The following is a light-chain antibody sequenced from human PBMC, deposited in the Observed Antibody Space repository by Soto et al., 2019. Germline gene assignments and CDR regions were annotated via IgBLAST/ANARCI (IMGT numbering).Light chain of an antibody. J-gene: IGLJ2*01. V-gene: IGLV2-14*01. Sequence: QPASVSASPGQSISISCTGTTNDVGAFDYVSWYQQHPGKPPKLIIYEIFNRPSGVSHRFSGSKSGNSASLTISGLQAEDEADYYCSSYTTNNAHVFGGGTKLTVL. CDR3: SSYTTNNAHV. CDR1: TNDVGAFDY. CDR2: EIF.